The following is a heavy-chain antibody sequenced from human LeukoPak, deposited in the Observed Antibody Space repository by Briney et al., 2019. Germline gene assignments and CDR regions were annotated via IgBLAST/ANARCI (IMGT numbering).Heavy chain of an antibody. D-gene: IGHD3-3*01. CDR2: ISGSGGST. Sequence: GGSLRLSCAASGFTFSSYAMSWVRQAPGKGLEWVSAISGSGGSTYYADSVKGRFTISRDNSKNTLYLQMNSLRAEDTAVYYCAKVTDYDFWSGPVPFVYWGQGTLVTVSS. J-gene: IGHJ4*02. V-gene: IGHV3-23*01. CDR3: AKVTDYDFWSGPVPFVY. CDR1: GFTFSSYA.